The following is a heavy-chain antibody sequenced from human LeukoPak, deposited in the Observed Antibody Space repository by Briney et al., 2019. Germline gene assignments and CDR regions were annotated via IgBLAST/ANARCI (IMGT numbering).Heavy chain of an antibody. J-gene: IGHJ4*02. CDR2: INTNTGNP. CDR3: ARVAEYSSGWYDPFDY. Sequence: ASVKVSCKASGYSFTSYAMNWVRQAPGQGLEWMGWINTNTGNPTYAQGFTGRCVFSLDTSVSTAYLQISSLKAEDTAVYSCARVAEYSSGWYDPFDYWAQGTLVTVSS. CDR1: GYSFTSYA. V-gene: IGHV7-4-1*02. D-gene: IGHD6-19*01.